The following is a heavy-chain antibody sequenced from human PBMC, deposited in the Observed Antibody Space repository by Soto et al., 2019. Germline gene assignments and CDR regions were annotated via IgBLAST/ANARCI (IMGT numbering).Heavy chain of an antibody. CDR1: GYTFTGYY. D-gene: IGHD3-3*01. Sequence: ASVKVSCKASGYTFTGYYMHWVRQAPGQGLEWMGWINPNSGGTNYAQKFQGWVTMTRDTSISTAYMELSRLRSDDTAVYYCAREEPYYDFWSGYQKRGYGMDVWGQGTTVTVSS. J-gene: IGHJ6*02. V-gene: IGHV1-2*04. CDR3: AREEPYYDFWSGYQKRGYGMDV. CDR2: INPNSGGT.